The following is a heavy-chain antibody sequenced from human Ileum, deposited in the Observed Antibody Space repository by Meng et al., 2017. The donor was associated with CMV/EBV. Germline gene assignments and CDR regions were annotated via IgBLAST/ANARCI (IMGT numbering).Heavy chain of an antibody. V-gene: IGHV4-39*07. Sequence: QVELQESGPGLGQSSATLPIPCTVSGGSISSGGFYWGWLRQPPGKGLEWIGNIKDSEGTSYNPSLRSRVTVSADTSKNQFSLSVSAVTAADTAVYYCARDAGSAQSDYWGQGTLVTVSS. CDR2: IKDSEGT. D-gene: IGHD2-15*01. CDR3: ARDAGSAQSDY. CDR1: GGSISSGGFY. J-gene: IGHJ4*02.